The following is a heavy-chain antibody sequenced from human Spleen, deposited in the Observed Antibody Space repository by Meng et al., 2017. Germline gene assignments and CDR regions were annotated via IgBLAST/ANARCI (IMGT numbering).Heavy chain of an antibody. J-gene: IGHJ4*02. V-gene: IGHV1-69*10. CDR1: GYTFTGYY. CDR2: IIPILDMT. Sequence: QVQLVQSGAEVKKPGASVKVSCKASGYTFTGYYMHWVRQAPGQGLEWLGGIIPILDMTNYAQNFQGRVTITADKSTSTAYMDLSNLRSEDTAVYYCARLPYSYGLRYYFDYWGQGTLVTVSS. D-gene: IGHD5-18*01. CDR3: ARLPYSYGLRYYFDY.